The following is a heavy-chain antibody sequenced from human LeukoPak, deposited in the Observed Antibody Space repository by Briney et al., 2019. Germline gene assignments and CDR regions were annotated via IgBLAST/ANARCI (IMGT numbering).Heavy chain of an antibody. V-gene: IGHV3-30-3*01. CDR3: ARDMSGRYQIDY. CDR2: ISYDGSNK. D-gene: IGHD1-26*01. CDR1: GFTFSSHA. Sequence: GRSLRLSCAASGFTFSSHAMHWVRQAPGKGLEWVAVISYDGSNKNYVDSVKGRFTVSRDNSKNTLDLQMNSLGAEDSAVYYCARDMSGRYQIDYWGQGTLATVSS. J-gene: IGHJ4*02.